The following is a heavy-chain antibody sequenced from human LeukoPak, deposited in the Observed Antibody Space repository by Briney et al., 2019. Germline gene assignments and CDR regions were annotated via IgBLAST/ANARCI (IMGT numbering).Heavy chain of an antibody. J-gene: IGHJ2*01. Sequence: GGSLRLSCAASGFTVSSNYMSWVRQAPGKGLEWVSVIYSGGSTYYADSVKGRFTISRDNSKNTLYLQMNSLRAEDTAVYYCATDYAARWYFDLWGRGTLVTVSS. CDR1: GFTVSSNY. CDR3: ATDYAARWYFDL. V-gene: IGHV3-66*01. CDR2: IYSGGST. D-gene: IGHD4-17*01.